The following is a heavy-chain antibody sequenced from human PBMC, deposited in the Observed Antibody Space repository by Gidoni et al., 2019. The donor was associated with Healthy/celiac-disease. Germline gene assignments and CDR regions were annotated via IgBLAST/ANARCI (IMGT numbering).Heavy chain of an antibody. CDR1: GFTFSSYA. Sequence: EVQLLESGGGLVQPGGSLRLSCAASGFTFSSYAMSWVRQAPGKGLEWVSAISGSGGSTYYADSVKGRFTISRDNAKNTLYLQMNSLRAEDTAVYYCAKDYYDSSGYYGAFDIWGQGTMVTVSS. J-gene: IGHJ3*02. CDR2: ISGSGGST. V-gene: IGHV3-23*01. D-gene: IGHD3-22*01. CDR3: AKDYYDSSGYYGAFDI.